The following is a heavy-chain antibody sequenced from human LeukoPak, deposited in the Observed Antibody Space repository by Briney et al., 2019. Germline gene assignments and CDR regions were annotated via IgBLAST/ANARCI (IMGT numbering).Heavy chain of an antibody. Sequence: SETLSLTCTVSGGSISSHYWSWIRQPPGKGLEWIGYIYYSGSTNYNPSLKSRVTISVDTSKNQFSLKLRSVTAADTAVYYCARGSSCSSTSCYRMGPVRTFDYWGQGTLVTVSS. D-gene: IGHD2-2*02. J-gene: IGHJ4*02. CDR3: ARGSSCSSTSCYRMGPVRTFDY. CDR1: GGSISSHY. CDR2: IYYSGST. V-gene: IGHV4-59*11.